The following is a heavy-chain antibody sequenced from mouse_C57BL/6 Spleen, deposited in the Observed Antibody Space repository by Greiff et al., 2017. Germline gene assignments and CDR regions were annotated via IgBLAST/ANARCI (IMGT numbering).Heavy chain of an antibody. CDR3: TRADYYGSSYVTWFAY. V-gene: IGHV1-15*01. Sequence: LVESGAELVRPGASVTLSCKASGYTFTDYEMHWVKQTPVHGLEWIGAIDPETGGTAYNQKFKGKAILTADKSSSTAYMELRSLTSEDSAVYYCTRADYYGSSYVTWFAYWGQGTLVTVSA. J-gene: IGHJ3*01. CDR2: IDPETGGT. D-gene: IGHD1-1*01. CDR1: GYTFTDYE.